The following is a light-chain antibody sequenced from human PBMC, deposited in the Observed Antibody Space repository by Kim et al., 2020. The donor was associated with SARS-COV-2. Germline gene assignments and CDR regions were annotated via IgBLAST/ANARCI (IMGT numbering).Light chain of an antibody. Sequence: SYELTQPPSVSVSPGQTASITCSGDKLGDKYACWYQQKPGQSPVLVIYQDSKRPSGIPERFSGSNSGNTATLTISGTQAMDEADYYCQAWDRSIASWVFG. V-gene: IGLV3-1*01. CDR2: QDS. CDR3: QAWDRSIASWV. J-gene: IGLJ3*02. CDR1: KLGDKY.